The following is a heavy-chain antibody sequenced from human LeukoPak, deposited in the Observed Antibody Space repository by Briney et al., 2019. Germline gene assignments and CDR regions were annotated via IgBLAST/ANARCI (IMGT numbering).Heavy chain of an antibody. CDR2: MNPNSGNT. J-gene: IGHJ6*02. CDR3: ARDPALTYYDILTGYLYGMDV. CDR1: GYTFTSYD. V-gene: IGHV1-8*01. D-gene: IGHD3-9*01. Sequence: ASVKVSCKASGYTFTSYDINWVRQATGQGLEWMGWMNPNSGNTGYAQKFQGWVTMTRDTSISTAYMELSRLRSDDTAVYYCARDPALTYYDILTGYLYGMDVWGQGTTVTVSS.